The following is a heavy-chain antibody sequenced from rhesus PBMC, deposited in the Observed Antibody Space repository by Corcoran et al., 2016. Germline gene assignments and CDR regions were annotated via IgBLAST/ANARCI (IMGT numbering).Heavy chain of an antibody. CDR1: GFTVSNHW. CDR3: SRVFGRSRFDV. Sequence: EVQLAESGGGLVQPGGSLRLSCAASGFTVSNHWMSWVRQAPGKGLEWLSDIYGSTMYYGDSVKGRFTVSRDNAKNSLYLQTNSLRAEDTAVYYCSRVFGRSRFDVWGAGVLVTVSS. D-gene: IGHD2-21*01. J-gene: IGHJ5-1*01. V-gene: IGHV3-11*01. CDR2: IYGSTM.